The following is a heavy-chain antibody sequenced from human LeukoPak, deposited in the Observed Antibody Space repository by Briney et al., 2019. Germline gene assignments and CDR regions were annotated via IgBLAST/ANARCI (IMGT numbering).Heavy chain of an antibody. J-gene: IGHJ6*03. V-gene: IGHV4-34*01. CDR2: INHSGST. CDR3: ARGRSTYYYDSSGYYPQGRYMDV. Sequence: SETPSLTCAVYGGSFSGYYWSWIRQPPGKGLEWIGEINHSGSTNYNPSLKSRVTISVDTSKNQFSLKLSSVTAADTAVYYCARGRSTYYYDSSGYYPQGRYMDVWGKGTTVTVSS. D-gene: IGHD3-22*01. CDR1: GGSFSGYY.